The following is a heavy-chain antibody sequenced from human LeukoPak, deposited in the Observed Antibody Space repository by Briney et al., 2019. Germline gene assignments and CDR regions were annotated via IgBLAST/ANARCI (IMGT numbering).Heavy chain of an antibody. J-gene: IGHJ5*01. CDR1: GFTVRAKY. CDR3: ATDGGFGGPGGDNWFDS. V-gene: IGHV3-66*01. CDR2: IYSDGGT. D-gene: IGHD3-16*01. Sequence: GSLRLSCAASGFTVRAKYMSWVRQGPGKGLDWISSIYSDGGTNYADSVKGRFTISRDNSKNTLYLQMNSLRPEDTAVYYCATDGGFGGPGGDNWFDSWGQGALVTVSS.